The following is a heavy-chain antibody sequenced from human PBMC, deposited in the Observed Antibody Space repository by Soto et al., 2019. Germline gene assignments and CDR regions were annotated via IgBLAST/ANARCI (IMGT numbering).Heavy chain of an antibody. CDR2: IYYSGSA. V-gene: IGHV4-59*01. J-gene: IGHJ4*02. Sequence: SETLSLTCTISGGSISGFYRGWIRQPPGKGLEWIGNIYYSGSANYDPSLRSRVTISLNTSKNQFSLNLNSVTAADTAIYYCARWTYCGGDCYWLDFWGQGTLVTVSS. CDR1: GGSISGFY. CDR3: ARWTYCGGDCYWLDF. D-gene: IGHD2-21*02.